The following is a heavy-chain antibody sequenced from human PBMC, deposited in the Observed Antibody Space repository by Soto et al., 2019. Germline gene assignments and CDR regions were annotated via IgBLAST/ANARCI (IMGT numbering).Heavy chain of an antibody. Sequence: PGGSLRLSCAASGFPFSSVVMYWVRQAPGKGLEWISAISPSGDNTYYADSVKGRFAISRDNSKNTLYLLMNSLRGDDTAVYFCAKLGVRIATAGTDYWGQGTLVTVSS. CDR3: AKLGVRIATAGTDY. CDR2: ISPSGDNT. V-gene: IGHV3-23*01. CDR1: GFPFSSVV. J-gene: IGHJ4*02. D-gene: IGHD6-13*01.